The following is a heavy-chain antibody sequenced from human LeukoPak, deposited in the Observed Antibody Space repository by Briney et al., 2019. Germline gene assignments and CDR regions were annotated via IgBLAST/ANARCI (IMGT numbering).Heavy chain of an antibody. J-gene: IGHJ4*02. CDR3: TTMVRGVIEFDY. Sequence: GGSLRLSCAASGFTFSNAWMSWVRQAPGKGLEWVGRIKSKTDGGTTDYAAPVKGRFTISRVDSKNTLYLQMNSLKTEDTAVYYCTTMVRGVIEFDYWGQGTLVTVSS. CDR1: GFTFSNAW. CDR2: IKSKTDGGTT. D-gene: IGHD3-10*01. V-gene: IGHV3-15*01.